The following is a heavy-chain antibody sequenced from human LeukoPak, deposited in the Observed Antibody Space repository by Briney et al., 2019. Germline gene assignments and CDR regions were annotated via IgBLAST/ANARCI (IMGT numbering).Heavy chain of an antibody. Sequence: ASVKVSCKASGYTFTSYGITWVRQAPGQGLEWMGWISAYNGNTNYAQKLQGRVTMTTDTSTSTAYMEVRSLRSDDTAVYYCARVVYCSAGSCYVFDYWGQGTLLTVSS. D-gene: IGHD2-15*01. CDR1: GYTFTSYG. V-gene: IGHV1-18*01. CDR3: ARVVYCSAGSCYVFDY. J-gene: IGHJ4*02. CDR2: ISAYNGNT.